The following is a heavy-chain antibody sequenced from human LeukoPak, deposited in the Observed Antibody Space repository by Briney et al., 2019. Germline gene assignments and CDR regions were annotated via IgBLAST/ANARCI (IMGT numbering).Heavy chain of an antibody. Sequence: SETLSLTCTVSGGSISSSSYYWGWIRQPPGKGLEWIGSIYYSGSTYYNPSLKSRVTISVDTSKNQFSLKLSSVTAADTAVYYCARLIDVGYCSGGSCSGVVRGYFDLWGRGTLVTVSS. V-gene: IGHV4-39*01. J-gene: IGHJ2*01. D-gene: IGHD2-15*01. CDR1: GGSISSSSYY. CDR3: ARLIDVGYCSGGSCSGVVRGYFDL. CDR2: IYYSGST.